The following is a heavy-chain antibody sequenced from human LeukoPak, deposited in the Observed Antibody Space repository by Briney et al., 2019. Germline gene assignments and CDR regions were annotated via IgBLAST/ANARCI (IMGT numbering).Heavy chain of an antibody. CDR3: AKAAPRLVIHDPYYYYYMDV. J-gene: IGHJ6*03. V-gene: IGHV3-23*01. CDR1: GFTFSSCA. D-gene: IGHD3-9*01. Sequence: GGSLRLSCAASGFTFSSCAMSWVRQAPGKGLEWVSAISGSGGSTYYADSVKGRFTISRDNSKNTLYLQMNSLRAEDTAVYYCAKAAPRLVIHDPYYYYYMDVWGKGTTVTVSS. CDR2: ISGSGGST.